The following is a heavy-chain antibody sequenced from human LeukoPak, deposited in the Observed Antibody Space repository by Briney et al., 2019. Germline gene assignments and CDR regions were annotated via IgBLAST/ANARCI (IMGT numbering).Heavy chain of an antibody. Sequence: SETLSLTCTVSGGSISSYYWSWIRQPPGKGLEWIGYIYYSGSTNYNPSLKSRVTISVDTSKNQFSLKLSSVTAADTAVCYCARDYGDLAGFDYWGQGTLVTVSS. CDR1: GGSISSYY. CDR2: IYYSGST. CDR3: ARDYGDLAGFDY. V-gene: IGHV4-59*01. D-gene: IGHD4-17*01. J-gene: IGHJ4*02.